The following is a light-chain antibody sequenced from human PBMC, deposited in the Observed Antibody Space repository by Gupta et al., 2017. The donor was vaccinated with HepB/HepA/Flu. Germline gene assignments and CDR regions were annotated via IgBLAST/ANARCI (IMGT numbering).Light chain of an antibody. V-gene: IGKV1-17*01. Sequence: IQTTQSLSSLSTSVGDRVTITCLASQGIRNHLGWCQHKSVKGPKRLIYAASTLRSRVRSTYHGCGPGTEFTLTISILKPEDFATYYCPQDNSFPWTFGQGTKVEIK. J-gene: IGKJ1*01. CDR2: AAS. CDR3: PQDNSFPWT. CDR1: QGIRNH.